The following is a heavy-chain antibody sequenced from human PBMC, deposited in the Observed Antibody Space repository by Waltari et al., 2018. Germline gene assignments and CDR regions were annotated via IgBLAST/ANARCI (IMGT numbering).Heavy chain of an antibody. Sequence: HVQLQESGPGLVKPSETLSLTCTVSGGSISSYYWSWIRQPPGKGLEWIGYIYYSGSTNYNPSLKSRVTISVDTSKNQFSLKLSSVTAADTAVYYCARDLIAVAGNWFDPWGQGTLVTVSS. D-gene: IGHD6-19*01. J-gene: IGHJ5*02. CDR1: GGSISSYY. V-gene: IGHV4-59*01. CDR2: IYYSGST. CDR3: ARDLIAVAGNWFDP.